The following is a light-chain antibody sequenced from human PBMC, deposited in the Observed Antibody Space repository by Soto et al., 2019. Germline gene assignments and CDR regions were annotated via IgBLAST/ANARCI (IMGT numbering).Light chain of an antibody. CDR2: WAS. J-gene: IGKJ1*01. CDR3: QQYYSTPRT. V-gene: IGKV4-1*01. CDR1: QSVLYSSKNKNY. Sequence: DIVMTQSPDSLAVSLGERATINCKSSQSVLYSSKNKNYLTWYQQKPGQAPKLLIYWASTRESGVPDRFSGSGSGTDFTLTISSLQAEDVAVYYCQQYYSTPRTFGQGTKVDIK.